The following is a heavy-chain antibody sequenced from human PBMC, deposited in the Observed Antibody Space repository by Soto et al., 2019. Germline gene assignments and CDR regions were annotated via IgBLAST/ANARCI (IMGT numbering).Heavy chain of an antibody. V-gene: IGHV3-74*01. J-gene: IGHJ4*02. Sequence: EVQLVESGGRLVQPGASLRLSCAASGFTFSSYWMHWVRPAPGKGLVWVSRINSDGSITSYADSVKGRLTISIVNAKNTLYLQLNSLRAEDTAVYYCARVPGIAVAGTRRDPLLGYWGQGTLVTVSS. D-gene: IGHD6-19*01. CDR3: ARVPGIAVAGTRRDPLLGY. CDR2: INSDGSIT. CDR1: GFTFSSYW.